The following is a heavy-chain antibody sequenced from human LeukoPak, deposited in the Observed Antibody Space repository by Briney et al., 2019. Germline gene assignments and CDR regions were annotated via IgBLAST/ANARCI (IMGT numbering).Heavy chain of an antibody. V-gene: IGHV4-30-4*01. CDR1: GGSISSGDYY. Sequence: PSETLSLTCTVSGGSISSGDYYWSWIRQPPGTGLEWIGYIYYSGSTYYNPSLKSRVTISVDTSKNQFSLKLSSVTAADTAVYYCASSHDYGDYVWDYWGQGTLVPVSS. CDR2: IYYSGST. CDR3: ASSHDYGDYVWDY. J-gene: IGHJ4*02. D-gene: IGHD4-17*01.